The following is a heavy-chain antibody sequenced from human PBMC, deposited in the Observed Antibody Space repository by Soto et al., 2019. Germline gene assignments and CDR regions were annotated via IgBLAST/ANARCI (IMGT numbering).Heavy chain of an antibody. Sequence: QVQLQESGPGLVKPSQTLSLTCTVSGGSISSGGYYWSWIRQHPGKGLEWIRYIYYSGSTYYNPSLKRRVTISVDTSKNQFSLKLSSVTAADTAVYYCARDGGTYCGGDCYSPRADDAFDIWGQGTMVTVSS. CDR1: GGSISSGGYY. D-gene: IGHD2-21*02. V-gene: IGHV4-31*03. CDR3: ARDGGTYCGGDCYSPRADDAFDI. J-gene: IGHJ3*02. CDR2: IYYSGST.